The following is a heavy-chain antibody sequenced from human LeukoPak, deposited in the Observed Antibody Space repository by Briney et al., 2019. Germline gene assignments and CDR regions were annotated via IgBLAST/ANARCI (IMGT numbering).Heavy chain of an antibody. J-gene: IGHJ6*03. CDR3: ARDSRVVVAAAPFYYYYYYMDV. D-gene: IGHD2-15*01. CDR2: ISGSGGST. CDR1: GFTFSSYG. Sequence: GGSLRLSCAASGFTFSSYGMSWVRQAPGKGLEWVSAISGSGGSTYYADSVKGRFTISRDNAKNSLYLRMNSLRAEDTALYYCARDSRVVVAAAPFYYYYYYMDVWGKGTTVTVSS. V-gene: IGHV3-23*01.